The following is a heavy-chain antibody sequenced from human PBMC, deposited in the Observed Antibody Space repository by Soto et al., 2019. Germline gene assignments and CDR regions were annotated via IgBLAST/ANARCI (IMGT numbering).Heavy chain of an antibody. V-gene: IGHV3-66*01. CDR2: IYSGGST. J-gene: IGHJ6*03. CDR3: AREIYSSSSLFNYYYYYMDV. CDR1: GFTVSSNY. Sequence: EVQLVESGGGLAQPGGSLRLSCAASGFTVSSNYMSWVRQAPGKGLEWVSVIYSGGSTYYADSVKGRFTISRDNSKNTLYLQMNSLRAEDTAVYYCAREIYSSSSLFNYYYYYMDVWGKGTTVTVSS. D-gene: IGHD6-6*01.